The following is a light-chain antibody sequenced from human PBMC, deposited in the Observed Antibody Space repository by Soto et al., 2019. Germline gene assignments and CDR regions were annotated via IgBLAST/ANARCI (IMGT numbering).Light chain of an antibody. V-gene: IGKV3-20*01. J-gene: IGKJ5*01. CDR1: PSVSSNF. CDR3: QQYGSSPRIT. Sequence: EMMLTQSPGTLSLSPGERATLSCRASPSVSSNFVAWYQQKPGQAPRLLIYGASSRATGIPDRFSGSGSGTDFTLTISRLEPEDFAVYYCQQYGSSPRITFGQGTRLEIK. CDR2: GAS.